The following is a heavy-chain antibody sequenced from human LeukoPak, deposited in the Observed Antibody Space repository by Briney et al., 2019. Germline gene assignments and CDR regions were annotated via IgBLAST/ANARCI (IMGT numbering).Heavy chain of an antibody. Sequence: PSETLSLTCAVYGGSFSGYYWSWIRQPPGKGLEWIGEINHSGSTNYNPSLKSRVTISVDTSKNQFSLQLSSVTAADTAVYYCARGGIAAAGTIDYWGQGTLVTVSS. J-gene: IGHJ4*02. CDR1: GGSFSGYY. V-gene: IGHV4-34*01. CDR2: INHSGST. CDR3: ARGGIAAAGTIDY. D-gene: IGHD6-13*01.